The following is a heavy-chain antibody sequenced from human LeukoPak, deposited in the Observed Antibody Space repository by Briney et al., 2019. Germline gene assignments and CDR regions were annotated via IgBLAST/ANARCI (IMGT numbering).Heavy chain of an antibody. CDR2: ISFSGSPT. V-gene: IGHV3-11*01. Sequence: PGGSLRLSCAASGFTFSDYYMSWIRQAPGKGLEWVSYISFSGSPTQYADSVKGRFTISRDNAKNSLYLQMNSLRGEDTAVYYCARDRAYYYDSSGYYYFDHWGQGTLVTVSS. D-gene: IGHD3-22*01. CDR1: GFTFSDYY. J-gene: IGHJ4*02. CDR3: ARDRAYYYDSSGYYYFDH.